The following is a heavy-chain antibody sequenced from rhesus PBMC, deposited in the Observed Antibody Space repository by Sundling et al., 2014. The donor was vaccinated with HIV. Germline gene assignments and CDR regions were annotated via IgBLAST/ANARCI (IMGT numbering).Heavy chain of an antibody. CDR1: GGSISSSY. V-gene: IGHV4-122*02. J-gene: IGHJ4*01. D-gene: IGHD1-1-1*01. Sequence: QLQLQESGPGLVKPSETLSVTCAVSGGSISSSYWSWIRQAPGKGLEWIGYITYSGGTSYNPSLKSRVTISRDTSKNQFSLKLSSVTAADTAVYYCARVILAGTLFDYWGQGVLVTVSS. CDR2: ITYSGGT. CDR3: ARVILAGTLFDY.